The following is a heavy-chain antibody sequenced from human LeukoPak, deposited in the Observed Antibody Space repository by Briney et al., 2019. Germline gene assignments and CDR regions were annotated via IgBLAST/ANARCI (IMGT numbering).Heavy chain of an antibody. CDR2: IYTSGST. D-gene: IGHD1-26*01. Sequence: SQTLSLTCTVSGGSISGGSYYWSWIRQPAGKGLEWIGRIYTSGSTNYNPSLKSRVTISVDTSKNQFSLELSSVTAADTAVYYCARGQWELRGWFDPWGQGTLVTVSS. J-gene: IGHJ5*02. V-gene: IGHV4-61*02. CDR1: GGSISGGSYY. CDR3: ARGQWELRGWFDP.